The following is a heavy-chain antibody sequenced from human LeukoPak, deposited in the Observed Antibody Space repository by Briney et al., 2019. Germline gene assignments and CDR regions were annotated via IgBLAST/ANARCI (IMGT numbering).Heavy chain of an antibody. CDR1: GGSFSGYY. D-gene: IGHD6-13*01. Sequence: SETLSLTSAVYGGSFSGYYWSWIRQPPGKGLEWIGEINHSGSTNYNPSLKSRVTISVDTSKNQFSLKLSSVTAADTAVYYCARDGGAALAAAYNYWGQGTLVTVSS. CDR3: ARDGGAALAAAYNY. CDR2: INHSGST. V-gene: IGHV4-34*01. J-gene: IGHJ4*02.